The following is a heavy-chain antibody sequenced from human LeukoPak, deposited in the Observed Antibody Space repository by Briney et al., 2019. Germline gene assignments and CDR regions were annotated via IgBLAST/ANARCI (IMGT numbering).Heavy chain of an antibody. V-gene: IGHV1-8*03. J-gene: IGHJ6*03. CDR1: GYTFTSYD. CDR3: ARASEDYDFWSGLRYYYYYMDV. CDR2: MNPNSGNT. D-gene: IGHD3-3*01. Sequence: ASVKVSCKASGYTFTSYDINWVRQATGRGLEWMGWMNPNSGNTGYAQKFQGRVTITRNTSIGTAYMELSSLRSEDTAVYYCARASEDYDFWSGLRYYYYYMDVWGKGTTVTVSS.